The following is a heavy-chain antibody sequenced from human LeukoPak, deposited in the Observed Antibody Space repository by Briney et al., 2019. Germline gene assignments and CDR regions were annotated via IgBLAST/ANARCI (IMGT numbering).Heavy chain of an antibody. D-gene: IGHD3-22*01. CDR1: GYSFTGYY. CDR3: ARDLWPYYYDSSGYPYDY. V-gene: IGHV1-2*02. Sequence: ASVKVSCKASGYSFTGYYMHWVRQAPGQGLEWMGWINPNSGGTNYAQKFQGRVTMTRDTSISTAYMELSRLRSDDTAVYYCARDLWPYYYDSSGYPYDYWGQGTLVTVSS. CDR2: INPNSGGT. J-gene: IGHJ4*02.